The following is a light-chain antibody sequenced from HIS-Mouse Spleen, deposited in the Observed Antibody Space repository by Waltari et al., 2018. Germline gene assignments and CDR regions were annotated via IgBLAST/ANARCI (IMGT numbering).Light chain of an antibody. Sequence: SYELTQPPSVSVSPGQTARITCPGDALPKKYAYWYQQKSGQAPVLVIYEDSKRPSGIPGRFSGSSSGTMATLTISGAQVEDEADYYCYSTDSSGNHRVFGGGTK. CDR1: ALPKKY. J-gene: IGLJ2*01. CDR2: EDS. V-gene: IGLV3-10*01. CDR3: YSTDSSGNHRV.